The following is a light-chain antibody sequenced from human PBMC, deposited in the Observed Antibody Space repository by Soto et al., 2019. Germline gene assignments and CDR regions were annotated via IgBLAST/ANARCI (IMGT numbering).Light chain of an antibody. Sequence: QSALTQHASVSGSPGQSITISCTGTSSDVGGYNYVSWYQQHPGKAPKLMIYDVSNRPSGVSNRFSGSKSGNTASMTISGLQAEDEADYYCSSYASSGTLVFGTGTKVT. CDR1: SSDVGGYNY. V-gene: IGLV2-14*01. CDR3: SSYASSGTLV. CDR2: DVS. J-gene: IGLJ1*01.